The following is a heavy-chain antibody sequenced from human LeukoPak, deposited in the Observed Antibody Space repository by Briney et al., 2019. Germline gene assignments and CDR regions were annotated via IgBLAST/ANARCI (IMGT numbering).Heavy chain of an antibody. CDR3: ARGKRPKVVSCSGGSCYDYYYYYMDV. D-gene: IGHD2-15*01. J-gene: IGHJ6*03. Sequence: GASVKVSCKASGYTFTSYGISWVRQAPGQGLEWMGWISAYNGNTNYAQKLQGRVTMTTDTSTSTAYMELRSLRSDDTAVYYCARGKRPKVVSCSGGSCYDYYYYYMDVWGKGTTVTVSS. V-gene: IGHV1-18*01. CDR2: ISAYNGNT. CDR1: GYTFTSYG.